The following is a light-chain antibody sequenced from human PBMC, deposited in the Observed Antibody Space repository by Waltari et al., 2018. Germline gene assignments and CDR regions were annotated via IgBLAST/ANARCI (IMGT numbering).Light chain of an antibody. V-gene: IGKV3-15*01. CDR2: VAS. J-gene: IGKJ2*01. Sequence: EIVMTQSPATLSVSPGEGATLSCRASQTFDRHLAWYQQRPGQAPRLLIYVASTRATGIPVRFSGSGSGTEFTLTISSLQSEDFALYYCQQYYDWPPYTFGQGTKLEIK. CDR3: QQYYDWPPYT. CDR1: QTFDRH.